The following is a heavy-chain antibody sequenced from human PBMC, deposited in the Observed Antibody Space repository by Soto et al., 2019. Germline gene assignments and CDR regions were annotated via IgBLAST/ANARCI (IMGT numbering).Heavy chain of an antibody. Sequence: SVKVSCPASVYTIPSYRIICLRQATGRGLEWMGWISAYNGNTNYAQKLQGRVTMTTDTSTSTAYMQLRSLRSDATAVYYCARSRRITIFGVVTPQYYYYGMDVWGQGTTVTFSS. D-gene: IGHD3-3*01. J-gene: IGHJ6*02. CDR3: ARSRRITIFGVVTPQYYYYGMDV. CDR1: VYTIPSYR. CDR2: ISAYNGNT. V-gene: IGHV1-18*01.